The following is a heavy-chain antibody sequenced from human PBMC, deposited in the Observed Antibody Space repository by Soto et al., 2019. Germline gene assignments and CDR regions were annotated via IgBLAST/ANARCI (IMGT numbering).Heavy chain of an antibody. J-gene: IGHJ6*02. D-gene: IGHD3-10*01. V-gene: IGHV4-34*01. Sequence: QVQLQQWGAGLLKPSETLSLTCAVYGGSFSGYYWSWIRQPPGKGLEWSGEINHSGSTNYNPSLTSRVTISVDTSKNQFSLKLSSVTAADTAVYYCARMGVRGVITRYYYYYGMDVWGQGTTVTVSS. CDR2: INHSGST. CDR1: GGSFSGYY. CDR3: ARMGVRGVITRYYYYYGMDV.